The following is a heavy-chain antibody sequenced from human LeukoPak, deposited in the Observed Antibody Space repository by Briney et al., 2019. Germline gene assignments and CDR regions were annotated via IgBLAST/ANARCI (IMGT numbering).Heavy chain of an antibody. CDR1: GGSISSSY. D-gene: IGHD1-1*01. V-gene: IGHV4-59*01. CDR2: INHSGST. J-gene: IGHJ3*02. CDR3: ARVPKDWNLDAFDI. Sequence: SETLSLTCTVSGGSISSSYWSWIRQPPGKGLEWIGEINHSGSTNYNPSLKSRVTISVDTSKNQFSLKLSSVTAADTAVYYCARVPKDWNLDAFDIWGQGTMVTVSS.